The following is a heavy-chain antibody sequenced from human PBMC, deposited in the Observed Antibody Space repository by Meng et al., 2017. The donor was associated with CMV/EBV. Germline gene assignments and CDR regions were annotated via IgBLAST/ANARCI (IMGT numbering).Heavy chain of an antibody. CDR3: ARDYSGIAARPGFDP. Sequence: VQLVQSGAEVKKPGASVKVSCKASGGTFSSYAISWVRQAPGRGLEWMGGIIPIFGTANYAQKFQGRVTITADESTSTAYMELSSLRSEDTAVYYCARDYSGIAARPGFDPWGQGTLVTVSS. D-gene: IGHD6-6*01. V-gene: IGHV1-69*12. CDR2: IIPIFGTA. J-gene: IGHJ5*02. CDR1: GGTFSSYA.